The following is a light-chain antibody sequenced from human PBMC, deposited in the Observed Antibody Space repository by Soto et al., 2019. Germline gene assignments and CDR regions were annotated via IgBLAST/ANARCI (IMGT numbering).Light chain of an antibody. Sequence: DIQMTQSPSSLSASVGDRVTITCRASQSISTYLNWYLRKPGKAPKLLIYAASTLQSGVPSRFSGSGSGTDFTLTISSLQPEDFATYDCQQSYSTPSLSFGGGTKVEIK. CDR3: QQSYSTPSLS. CDR1: QSISTY. CDR2: AAS. V-gene: IGKV1-39*01. J-gene: IGKJ4*01.